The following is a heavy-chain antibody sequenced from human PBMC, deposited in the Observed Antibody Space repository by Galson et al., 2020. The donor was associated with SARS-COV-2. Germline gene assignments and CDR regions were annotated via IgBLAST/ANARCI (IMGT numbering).Heavy chain of an antibody. CDR3: ARMSWGSYRYFDY. V-gene: IGHV4-39*07. Sequence: SETLSLTCTVSGGSISTTSYFWGWIRQPPGKGLEWIGTIYTSGSTNYNPSLKSRVTISVDTSKNQFSLKLSSVTAADTAVYYCARMSWGSYRYFDYWGQGTLVTVSS. J-gene: IGHJ4*02. D-gene: IGHD3-16*02. CDR2: IYTSGST. CDR1: GGSISTTSYF.